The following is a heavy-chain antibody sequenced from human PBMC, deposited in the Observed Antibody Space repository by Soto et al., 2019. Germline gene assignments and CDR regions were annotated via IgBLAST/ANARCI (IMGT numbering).Heavy chain of an antibody. D-gene: IGHD4-17*01. J-gene: IGHJ6*02. V-gene: IGHV1-69*12. Sequence: QVQLVQSGAEVKKPGSTVRVSCKASGGTFNTYTITWVRQAPGQGLEWMGGIIPMFGTANYAQKFQGRVTITADGYTSTGYMEVSSLRAEDTAVYYCSRNRNYGEHYYYDRDVWGQGTTVTVSS. CDR2: IIPMFGTA. CDR3: SRNRNYGEHYYYDRDV. CDR1: GGTFNTYT.